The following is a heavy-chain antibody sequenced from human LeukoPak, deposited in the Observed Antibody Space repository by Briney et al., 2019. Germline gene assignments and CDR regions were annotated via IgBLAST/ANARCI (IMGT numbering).Heavy chain of an antibody. CDR1: GFTFISFG. CDR3: AKQGRDHCSGGSCYLFDY. CDR2: ISFDGGDK. D-gene: IGHD2-15*01. Sequence: GGSLRLSCAASGFTFISFGMHWVRQAPGKGLQWVALISFDGGDKYYADSVKGRFTISRDNSKDTLFLQMNSLRPEDTAVYYRAKQGRDHCSGGSCYLFDYWGQGTLVTVSS. J-gene: IGHJ4*02. V-gene: IGHV3-30*18.